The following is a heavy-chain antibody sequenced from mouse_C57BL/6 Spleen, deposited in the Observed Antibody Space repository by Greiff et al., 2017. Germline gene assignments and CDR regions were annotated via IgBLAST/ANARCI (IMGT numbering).Heavy chain of an antibody. V-gene: IGHV1-80*01. CDR1: GYAFSSYW. J-gene: IGHJ2*01. Sequence: VKLMESGAELVKPGASVTISCKASGYAFSSYWMNWVKQRPGKGLEWIGQIYPGDGDTNYNGKFKGKATLTADKSSSTAYMQLSSLTAEDAAVYVCARLTTVSFDYWGQGTTLTVSS. CDR2: IYPGDGDT. CDR3: ARLTTVSFDY. D-gene: IGHD1-1*01.